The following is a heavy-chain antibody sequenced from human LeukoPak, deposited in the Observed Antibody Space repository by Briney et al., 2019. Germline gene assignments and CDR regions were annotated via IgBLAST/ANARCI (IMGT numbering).Heavy chain of an antibody. J-gene: IGHJ3*02. CDR2: ISHDGSKR. CDR1: GFSFSYYL. V-gene: IGHV3-30*04. D-gene: IGHD3-3*01. CDR3: ARVGTMSGAYDALDI. Sequence: PGGSLRLSCAASGFSFSYYLIHWVRQVPGKGLEWVASISHDGSKRDFADSVKGRFTISRDNSKNTLYLLVNSLRVEDTAVYYCARVGTMSGAYDALDIWGQGTLVTASS.